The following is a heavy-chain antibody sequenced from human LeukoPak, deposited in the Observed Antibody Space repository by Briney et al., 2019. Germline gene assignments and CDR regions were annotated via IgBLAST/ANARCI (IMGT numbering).Heavy chain of an antibody. CDR3: ARAACGGGTCYSFDY. CDR2: VYYSGIA. J-gene: IGHJ4*02. D-gene: IGHD2-15*01. CDR1: GGSISSGDHY. V-gene: IGHV4-30-4*08. Sequence: PSETLSLTCTVSGGSISSGDHYWTWIRQPPGKGPEWIGYVYYSGIAYYNPSLKSRVTMSVDTSNNQFSLRLSSVTAADTAVYYCARAACGGGTCYSFDYWGQGTLVTVSS.